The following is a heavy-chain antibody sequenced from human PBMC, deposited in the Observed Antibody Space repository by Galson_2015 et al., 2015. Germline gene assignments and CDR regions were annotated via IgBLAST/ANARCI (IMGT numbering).Heavy chain of an antibody. Sequence: ALRLSCAASGVTFNNYDKSCVRQAPGKGRVGGSRFSGNAGATYDAHSVKGRFTISRDNSKNTLYLQMNSLRAEDTAVYYCARDSHYTYVWGSCRASSTSPDSWGQGTLVTVSS. J-gene: IGHJ4*02. CDR3: ARDSHYTYVWGSCRASSTSPDS. V-gene: IGHV3-23*01. CDR1: GVTFNNYD. CDR2: FSGNAGAT. D-gene: IGHD3-16*02.